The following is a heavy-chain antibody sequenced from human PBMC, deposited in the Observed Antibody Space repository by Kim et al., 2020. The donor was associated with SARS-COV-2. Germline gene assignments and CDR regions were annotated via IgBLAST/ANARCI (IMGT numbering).Heavy chain of an antibody. D-gene: IGHD2-2*01. J-gene: IGHJ6*02. CDR2: ISWNSGSI. CDR3: AKDICSNDCSSLYYYGMDV. V-gene: IGHV3-9*01. Sequence: GGSLRLSCAASGFTFDDYAMHWVRQAPGKGLEWVSGISWNSGSIGYADSVKGRFTISRDNAKNSLYLQMNSLRAEDTALYYCAKDICSNDCSSLYYYGMDVWGQGTTVTVSS. CDR1: GFTFDDYA.